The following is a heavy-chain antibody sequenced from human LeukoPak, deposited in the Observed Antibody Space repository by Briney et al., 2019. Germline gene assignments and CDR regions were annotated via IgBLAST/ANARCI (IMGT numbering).Heavy chain of an antibody. D-gene: IGHD3-10*01. CDR3: ARDHNQYYYGSGVSGGWFDP. J-gene: IGHJ5*02. CDR1: GGSISGYY. CDR2: IYYSGST. Sequence: SETLSLTCTVSGGSISGYYWSWIRQPPGKGLEFIGYIYYSGSTNYNPSLKSRVTISVDTSKNQFSLKLSSVTAADTAVYYCARDHNQYYYGSGVSGGWFDPWGQGTLVTVSS. V-gene: IGHV4-59*12.